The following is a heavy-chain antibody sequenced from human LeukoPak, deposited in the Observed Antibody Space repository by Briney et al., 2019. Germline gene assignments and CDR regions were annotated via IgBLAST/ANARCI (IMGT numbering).Heavy chain of an antibody. CDR3: ARVVRAVAVNWFDP. CDR1: GFTFSSYS. CDR2: ISSSSSYI. J-gene: IGHJ5*02. V-gene: IGHV3-21*01. D-gene: IGHD6-13*01. Sequence: GGSLRLSCAASGFTFSSYSMNWVRQAPGKGLEWVSSISSSSSYIYYADSVKGRFTISRDNAKNSLYLQMNSLRAEDTAVYYCARVVRAVAVNWFDPWGQGTLVTVSS.